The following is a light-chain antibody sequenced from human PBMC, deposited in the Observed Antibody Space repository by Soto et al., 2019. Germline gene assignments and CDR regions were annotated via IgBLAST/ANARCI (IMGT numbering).Light chain of an antibody. J-gene: IGKJ4*02. CDR1: QSVSSY. CDR2: DAS. V-gene: IGKV3-11*01. Sequence: EIVLTQSPATLSLSPGERATLSCRASQSVSSYLAWYQQKPGQAPRLLIYDASNRATGIPARCSGSGSGTDFTLTISSLEPEDFAVYYCQQRSNWPGFGGGTKVEIK. CDR3: QQRSNWPG.